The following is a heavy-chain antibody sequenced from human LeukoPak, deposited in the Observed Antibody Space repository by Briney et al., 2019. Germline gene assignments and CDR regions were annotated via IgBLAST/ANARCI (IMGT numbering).Heavy chain of an antibody. J-gene: IGHJ4*02. V-gene: IGHV7-4-1*02. D-gene: IGHD3-16*01. CDR3: ARGGIGDPLRGDY. CDR1: GYTFRSYA. CDR2: INTNTGNP. Sequence: ASVKVSCKASGYTFRSYAMNWVRQAPGQGLEWMGWINTNTGNPTYAQGFTGRFVFSLDTSVSTAYLQIRSLKAEDTAVYYCARGGIGDPLRGDYRGQGTLVTVSS.